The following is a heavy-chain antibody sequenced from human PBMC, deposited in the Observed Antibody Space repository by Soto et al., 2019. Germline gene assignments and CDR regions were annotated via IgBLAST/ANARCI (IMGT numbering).Heavy chain of an antibody. D-gene: IGHD3-16*01. V-gene: IGHV3-21*01. CDR2: ISSSRTYI. Sequence: EVQLVESGGGLVKPGGSLRLSCAASGFTFSSYSMNWVRQAPGKGLEWVSSISSSRTYIYYADSVKGRFTISRDNAKNSVYLQMNSLRAEDTAVYYCARPLGASPTRFDPWGQGTLVTVSS. CDR3: ARPLGASPTRFDP. CDR1: GFTFSSYS. J-gene: IGHJ5*02.